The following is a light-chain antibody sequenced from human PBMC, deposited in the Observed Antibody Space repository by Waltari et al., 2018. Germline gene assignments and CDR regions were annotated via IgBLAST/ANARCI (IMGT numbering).Light chain of an antibody. CDR2: DTS. V-gene: IGKV3-11*01. CDR3: QHYVMLPVT. J-gene: IGKJ1*01. CDR1: QSVTNY. Sequence: DIVLTQSPAILSLSPGERASLSCRSSQSVTNYLAWYQQKPGQAPRLLIYDTSNRATGIPARFSGSGFGTDFSLTISRLEPEDFAVYYCQHYVMLPVTFGQGTRVEVK.